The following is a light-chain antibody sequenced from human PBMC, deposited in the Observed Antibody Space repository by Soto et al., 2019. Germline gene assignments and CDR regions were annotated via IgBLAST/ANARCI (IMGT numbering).Light chain of an antibody. CDR2: SNT. CDR1: SSNIGSNT. V-gene: IGLV1-44*01. Sequence: QSVLTQPPSASGTPGQRVTVSCSGTSSNIGSNTVHWYQQLPGTAPKLLIYSNTERPSGVPDRFSGSKSGTSASLAISGLQSEDEADYYCAAWDDSLNGHVVFGGGTKLTVL. CDR3: AAWDDSLNGHVV. J-gene: IGLJ2*01.